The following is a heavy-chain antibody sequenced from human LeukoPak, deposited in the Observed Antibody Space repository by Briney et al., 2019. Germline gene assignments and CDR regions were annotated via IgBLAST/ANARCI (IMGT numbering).Heavy chain of an antibody. CDR2: ITGNVGMI. CDR3: AKDRVPDGMWEIDS. D-gene: IGHD1-26*01. V-gene: IGHV3-23*01. Sequence: GGSLRLSCAGSGFTFRTYAMDWVRQVPGKGLEWVAGITGNVGMIRYTDSVKGRFTISRDNSKNTLYLQMTSLRVEDTAVYCCAKDRVPDGMWEIDSWGQGAPVTVSS. CDR1: GFTFRTYA. J-gene: IGHJ4*02.